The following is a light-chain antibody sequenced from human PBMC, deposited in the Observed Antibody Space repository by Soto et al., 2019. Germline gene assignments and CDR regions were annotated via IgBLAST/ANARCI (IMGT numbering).Light chain of an antibody. CDR3: QQSYSIPYT. V-gene: IGKV1-39*01. CDR1: QSISSY. CDR2: VAS. Sequence: DIQMTQSPSSLSASVGDRVTITCRASQSISSYLNWYQLKPGKAPKPLIYVASSLQSGVPSRFSGSGSGTDFTLTISSLQPEDFATYYCQQSYSIPYTFGQGTKMEIK. J-gene: IGKJ2*01.